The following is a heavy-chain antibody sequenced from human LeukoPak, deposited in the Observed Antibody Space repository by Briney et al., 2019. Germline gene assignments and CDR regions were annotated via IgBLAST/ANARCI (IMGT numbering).Heavy chain of an antibody. D-gene: IGHD3-9*01. CDR1: GGSISSYY. Sequence: SETLSLTCTVSGGSISSYYWSWIRQPPGKGLEWIGYIYYSGSTNYNPSLKSRVTISVDTSKNQFSLKLSSVTAADTAVYYCAREDYDILTGPGYGMDVWGQGTTVTVSS. CDR2: IYYSGST. CDR3: AREDYDILTGPGYGMDV. J-gene: IGHJ6*02. V-gene: IGHV4-59*12.